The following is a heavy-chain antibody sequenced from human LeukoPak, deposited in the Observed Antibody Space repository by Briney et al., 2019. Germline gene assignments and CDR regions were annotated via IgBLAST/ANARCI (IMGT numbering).Heavy chain of an antibody. Sequence: SETLSLTCTVSGGSISSSSYYWGWIRQPPGKGLEWFGSIYYSGSTYYNPSLKSRVTISVDTSKNQFSLKLSSVTAADTAVYYCARSRGRKVTPFDYWGQGILVTVSS. CDR1: GGSISSSSYY. CDR2: IYYSGST. CDR3: ARSRGRKVTPFDY. V-gene: IGHV4-39*07. D-gene: IGHD3-10*01. J-gene: IGHJ4*02.